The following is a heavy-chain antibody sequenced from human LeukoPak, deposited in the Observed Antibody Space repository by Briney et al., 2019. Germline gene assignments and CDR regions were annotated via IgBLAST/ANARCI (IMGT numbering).Heavy chain of an antibody. CDR3: SKAPLGACAGAVCYYLDV. J-gene: IGHJ6*03. CDR2: DTSSTTST. CDR1: EFSISHYA. V-gene: IGHV3-23*01. Sequence: GGSLRLSCTASEFSISHYAMSWVRQAPGKGLEWVSADTSSTTSTYYASYVGGRFTISRDNSMNTLYLQMNSLRADDTAVYYCSKAPLGACAGAVCYYLDVWGKGTTVIVSS. D-gene: IGHD2-8*02.